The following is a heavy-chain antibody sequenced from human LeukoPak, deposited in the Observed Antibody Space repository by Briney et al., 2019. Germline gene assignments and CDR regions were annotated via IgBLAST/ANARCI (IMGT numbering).Heavy chain of an antibody. J-gene: IGHJ3*02. V-gene: IGHV4-30-4*01. D-gene: IGHD3-22*01. CDR3: ARGYDSSGYYYGGDAFDI. CDR2: IYYSGST. Sequence: PSETLSLTCTVSGGSISRGDYYWSWIRQPPGKGLEWIGYIYYSGSTYYNPSLKSRVTISVDTSKNQFSLKLSSVTAADTAVYYCARGYDSSGYYYGGDAFDIWGQGTTVTVSS. CDR1: GGSISRGDYY.